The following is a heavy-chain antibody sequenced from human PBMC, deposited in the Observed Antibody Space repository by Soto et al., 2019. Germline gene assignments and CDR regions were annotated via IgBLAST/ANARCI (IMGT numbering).Heavy chain of an antibody. Sequence: EVQLVESGGGLVQPGGSLRLSCAASGFTVSSNYMSWVRQAPGKGLEWVSVIYSGGSTYYADSVKGRFTISRDNSKNTLYLQMNSLRAEDTAVYYCARAPPNAIQVWLTPVWYFDLWGRGTLVTVSS. CDR3: ARAPPNAIQVWLTPVWYFDL. CDR1: GFTVSSNY. D-gene: IGHD5-18*01. J-gene: IGHJ2*01. CDR2: IYSGGST. V-gene: IGHV3-66*01.